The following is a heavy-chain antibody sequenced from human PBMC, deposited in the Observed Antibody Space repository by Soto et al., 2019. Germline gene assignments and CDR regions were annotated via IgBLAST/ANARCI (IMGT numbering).Heavy chain of an antibody. V-gene: IGHV1-18*01. CDR3: ARAFCSGGSCYLDY. D-gene: IGHD2-15*01. J-gene: IGHJ4*02. CDR2: ISAYSGNT. CDR1: GYTFTTFG. Sequence: QVRLVQSGGEVKKPGAAVKVSCKASGYTFTTFGIGWVRQAPGQGLEWMGWISAYSGNTEYPEKLQGRVTMTIDTSTSTTYMELRRLRSDDTAVYYCARAFCSGGSCYLDYWGQGALVTVSS.